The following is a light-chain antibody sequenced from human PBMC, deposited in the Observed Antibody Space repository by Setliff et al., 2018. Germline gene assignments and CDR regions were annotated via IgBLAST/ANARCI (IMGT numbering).Light chain of an antibody. CDR1: LGSVSTANY. CDR2: RTN. Sequence: QTVVTQEPSFSVSPGGTVTLTCALSLGSVSTANYPSWYQQTPGQAPRRLIYRTNSRRSGVPARFSGSILGNKAALTITGAQAEDESDYYCLLSMGSGISVFGTGTKV. J-gene: IGLJ1*01. CDR3: LLSMGSGISV. V-gene: IGLV8-61*01.